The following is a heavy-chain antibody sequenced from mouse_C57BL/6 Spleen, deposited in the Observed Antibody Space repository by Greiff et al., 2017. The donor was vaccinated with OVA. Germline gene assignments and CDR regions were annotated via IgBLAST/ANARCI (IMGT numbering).Heavy chain of an antibody. CDR1: GYTFTSYW. CDR3: ARGDYGSSLDY. CDR2: IDPSDSYT. J-gene: IGHJ2*01. D-gene: IGHD1-1*01. Sequence: QVQLQQPGAELVRPGTSVKLSCKASGYTFTSYWMHWVKQRPGQGLEWIGVIDPSDSYTNYNQKFKGKATLTVDTSSSTAYMQLSSLTSEDSAVYYCARGDYGSSLDYWGQGTTLTVSS. V-gene: IGHV1-59*01.